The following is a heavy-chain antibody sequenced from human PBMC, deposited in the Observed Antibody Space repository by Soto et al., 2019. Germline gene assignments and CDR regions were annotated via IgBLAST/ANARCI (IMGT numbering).Heavy chain of an antibody. Sequence: ATLSLTCAVYGGSFSGYYWSWIRQPPGKGLEWIGEINHSGSTNYNPSLKSRVTISVDTSKNQFSLKLSSVTAADTAVYYCARGGRGVRYFDWLYTGQNYYYYGMDVWGQGTTVTVSS. CDR2: INHSGST. D-gene: IGHD3-9*01. J-gene: IGHJ6*02. CDR3: ARGGRGVRYFDWLYTGQNYYYYGMDV. V-gene: IGHV4-34*01. CDR1: GGSFSGYY.